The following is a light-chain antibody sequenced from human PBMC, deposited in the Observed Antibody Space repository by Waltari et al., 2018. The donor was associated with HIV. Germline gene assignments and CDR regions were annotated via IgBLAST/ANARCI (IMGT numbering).Light chain of an antibody. Sequence: QSALTQPASVSGSPGQSLTISCTGTSSDVGNYNLFSWYQQYPGKAPKLMIYEAVKRPSGVSNRISASKSGNTASLTISGLQAEDEADYYCCSYGGSSTWVFGGGTKLTVL. CDR2: EAV. V-gene: IGLV2-23*01. CDR3: CSYGGSSTWV. J-gene: IGLJ3*02. CDR1: SSDVGNYNL.